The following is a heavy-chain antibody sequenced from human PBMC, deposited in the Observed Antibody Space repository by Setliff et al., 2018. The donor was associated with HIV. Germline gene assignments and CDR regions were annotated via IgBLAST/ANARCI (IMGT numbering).Heavy chain of an antibody. D-gene: IGHD3-22*01. Sequence: ETLSLTCTVSGGSISSYYWSWIRQPPGKGLEWIGYIYHSGSTSSNPSLKSRVTISVVTSKNQFSLKLRSVTAADTAVYYCARHLYYYDNNGYLQPYYYMDVWGKGTTVTVS. V-gene: IGHV4-59*08. CDR2: IYHSGST. J-gene: IGHJ6*03. CDR3: ARHLYYYDNNGYLQPYYYMDV. CDR1: GGSISSYY.